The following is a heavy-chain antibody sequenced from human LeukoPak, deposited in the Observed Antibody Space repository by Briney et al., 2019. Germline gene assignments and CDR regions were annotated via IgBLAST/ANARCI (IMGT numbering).Heavy chain of an antibody. J-gene: IGHJ4*02. D-gene: IGHD4-11*01. CDR3: TRDRTTITLFEL. CDR2: ISPDGSTT. CDR1: GFSISSYW. Sequence: GGSLRLSCAAFGFSISSYWMHWVRQVPGKGLVWVSRISPDGSTTGYADSVKGRFTASRDNARNTLYLQINSLRAEDSAVYYCTRDRTTITLFELWGQGTLVTVSS. V-gene: IGHV3-74*01.